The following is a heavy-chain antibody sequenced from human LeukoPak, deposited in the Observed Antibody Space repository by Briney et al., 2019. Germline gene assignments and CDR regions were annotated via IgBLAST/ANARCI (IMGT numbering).Heavy chain of an antibody. CDR1: GFTFSSYS. V-gene: IGHV3-48*01. J-gene: IGHJ4*02. CDR2: ISSSSTTI. Sequence: GGSLRLSCAASGFTFSSYSMNWVRQAPEKGLEWVSYISSSSTTIYYADSVKGRFTISRDNAKNSLYLQMNSLRAEDTAVYYCARVLHKRNYDSSIYYGYWGQRTLVTVSS. CDR3: ARVLHKRNYDSSIYYGY. D-gene: IGHD3-22*01.